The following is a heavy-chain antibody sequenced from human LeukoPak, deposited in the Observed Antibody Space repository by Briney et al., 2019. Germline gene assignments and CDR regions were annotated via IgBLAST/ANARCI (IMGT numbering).Heavy chain of an antibody. J-gene: IGHJ4*02. CDR3: ARLDDSSGYYPIDY. Sequence: SVKVSCKASGGTSSSYAISWVRQAPGQGLEWMGGIIPIFGTANYAQKFQGRVTITADKSTSTAYMELSSLRSEDTAVYYCARLDDSSGYYPIDYWGQGTLVTVSS. CDR2: IIPIFGTA. CDR1: GGTSSSYA. V-gene: IGHV1-69*06. D-gene: IGHD3-22*01.